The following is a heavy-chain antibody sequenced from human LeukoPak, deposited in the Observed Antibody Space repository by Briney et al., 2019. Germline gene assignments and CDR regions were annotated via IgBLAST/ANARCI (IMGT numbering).Heavy chain of an antibody. J-gene: IGHJ4*02. CDR1: GGSFSGYY. Sequence: SETLSLTCAVYGGSFSGYYWSWIRQPPGKGLEWIGEINHSGSTNYNPSLKSQVTISVDTSKNQFSLKLSSVTAADTAVYYCARGPIYSGSYPFDYWGQGTLVTVSS. V-gene: IGHV4-34*01. D-gene: IGHD1-26*01. CDR3: ARGPIYSGSYPFDY. CDR2: INHSGST.